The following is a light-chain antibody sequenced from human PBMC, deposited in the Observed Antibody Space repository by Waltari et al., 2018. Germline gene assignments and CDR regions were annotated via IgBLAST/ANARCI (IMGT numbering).Light chain of an antibody. CDR1: SNAVGFYNY. J-gene: IGLJ1*01. CDR2: EVS. V-gene: IGLV2-14*01. CDR3: SAYTSTSALV. Sequence: SALTQPPSVPGPPGRSTPTSSPGPSNAVGFYNYFSWYQQHPGKAPKVIIYEVSNRPSGISNRFSGSKSGNTASLTISGLQPEDEADYHCSAYTSTSALVFGTGTKVTVL.